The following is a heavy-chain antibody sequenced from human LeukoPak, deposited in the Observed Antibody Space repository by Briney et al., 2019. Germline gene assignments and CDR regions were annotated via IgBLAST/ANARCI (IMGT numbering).Heavy chain of an antibody. D-gene: IGHD2-15*01. CDR3: ARDGGSALL. V-gene: IGHV3-33*08. CDR2: IWYDGSNK. CDR1: GFTFSDYY. J-gene: IGHJ4*02. Sequence: GGSLRLSCVASGFTFSDYYMTWIRQAPGKGLEWVAVIWYDGSNKYYADSVKGRFTISRDNSKNTLYLQMNSLRAEDTAVYYCARDGGSALLWGQGTLVTVSS.